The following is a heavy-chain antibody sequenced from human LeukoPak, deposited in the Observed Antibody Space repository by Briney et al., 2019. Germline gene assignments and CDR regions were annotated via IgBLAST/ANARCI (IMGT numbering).Heavy chain of an antibody. J-gene: IGHJ4*02. CDR1: GFTFSTYW. V-gene: IGHV3-74*03. CDR2: IDSDVSST. D-gene: IGHD6-19*01. CDR3: ARVGYNSGWYEY. Sequence: GGSLRLSCAASGFTFSTYWMHWVRQAPGKGLVWVSRIDSDVSSTTYADSVKGRFTISRDNAKNTLYLQMNSLRAEDTAVYYCARVGYNSGWYEYWGQGTLVTVSS.